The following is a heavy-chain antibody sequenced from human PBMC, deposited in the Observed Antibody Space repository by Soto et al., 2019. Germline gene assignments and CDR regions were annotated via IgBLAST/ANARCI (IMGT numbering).Heavy chain of an antibody. D-gene: IGHD2-2*01. CDR3: ARHVPAAGYYYGMDV. V-gene: IGHV1-69*12. CDR1: GGTFSSYA. J-gene: IGHJ6*02. CDR2: IIPIFGTA. Sequence: QVQLVQSGAEVKKPGSSVKVSCKASGGTFSSYAISWVRQAPGQGLEWMGGIIPIFGTANYAQKFQGRVTITADETTSTDYMKLSSLRSEDTAVYYCARHVPAAGYYYGMDVWGQGTTVTVSS.